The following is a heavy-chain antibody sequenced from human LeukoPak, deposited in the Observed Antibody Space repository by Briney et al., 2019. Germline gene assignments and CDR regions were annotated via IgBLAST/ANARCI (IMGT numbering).Heavy chain of an antibody. V-gene: IGHV1-18*04. CDR3: ARIWIVVGGGWFDP. CDR1: GYTFTSYG. D-gene: IGHD3-22*01. J-gene: IGHJ5*02. Sequence: GASVKVSCKASGYTFTSYGITWVRQARGQGLEWMGWISAYNGNTNYAQNLQGRVTMTTDTSTSTAYMELRSLRSDDTAVYFCARIWIVVGGGWFDPWGQGTLVTVSS. CDR2: ISAYNGNT.